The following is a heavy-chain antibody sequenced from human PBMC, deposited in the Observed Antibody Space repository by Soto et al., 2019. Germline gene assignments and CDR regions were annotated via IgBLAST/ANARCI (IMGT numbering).Heavy chain of an antibody. D-gene: IGHD6-13*01. CDR1: GYTFTNYG. CDR3: ARERDASSWSSAEYLQH. Sequence: ASVKVSCKASGYTFTNYGIHWVRQAPGQGLEWMGWISAYNGNTNYAQKLQVRVTMTTDTSTSTAYMEVRSLRSDDTAVYYCARERDASSWSSAEYLQHWGQGTLVTVSS. V-gene: IGHV1-18*01. J-gene: IGHJ1*01. CDR2: ISAYNGNT.